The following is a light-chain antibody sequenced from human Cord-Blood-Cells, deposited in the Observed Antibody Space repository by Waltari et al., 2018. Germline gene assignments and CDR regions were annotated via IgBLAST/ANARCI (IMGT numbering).Light chain of an antibody. CDR2: GAS. CDR1: QSVSSSY. Sequence: EIVLTQSPGTLSSSPGERATLSCRASQSVSSSYLAWYQQKPGQAPRLLIYGASSRATGIPDRFSGSGSGTDFTLTISRLEPEDFAVYYCQQYCSSSWTFGQGTKVEIK. V-gene: IGKV3-20*01. J-gene: IGKJ1*01. CDR3: QQYCSSSWT.